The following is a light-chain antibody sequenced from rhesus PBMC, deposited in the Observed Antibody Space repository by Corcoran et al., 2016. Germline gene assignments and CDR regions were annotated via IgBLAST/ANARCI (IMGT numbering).Light chain of an antibody. Sequence: DIQMTQSPSSLSASVGDTVTITCRASQSVSSWLAWYQQNPGKAPKLLIYKASTLQNGVPSRVSGSGSGTDFTLTISSLQSEDFATYYCQQYYTRLFTFGPGTKLDIK. CDR1: QSVSSW. V-gene: IGKV1-22*01. CDR2: KAS. CDR3: QQYYTRLFT. J-gene: IGKJ3*01.